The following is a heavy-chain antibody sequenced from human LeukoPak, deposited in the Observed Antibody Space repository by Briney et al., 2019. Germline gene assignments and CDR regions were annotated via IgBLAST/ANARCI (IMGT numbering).Heavy chain of an antibody. Sequence: PAETLSLTCTVSGGSISSYYWSWIRQPPGKGLEWIGYIYYSGSTNYNPSLKSRVTISVDTSKNQFSLKLSSVTAADTAVYYCARQDSSSWVYYGMGVWGQGTTVTASS. CDR2: IYYSGST. J-gene: IGHJ6*02. V-gene: IGHV4-59*08. CDR3: ARQDSSSWVYYGMGV. CDR1: GGSISSYY. D-gene: IGHD6-13*01.